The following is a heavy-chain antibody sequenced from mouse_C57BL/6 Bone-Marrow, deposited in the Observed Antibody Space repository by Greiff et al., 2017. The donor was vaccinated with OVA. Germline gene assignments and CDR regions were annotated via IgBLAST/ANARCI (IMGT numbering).Heavy chain of an antibody. D-gene: IGHD1-2*01. CDR1: GYSFTDYN. J-gene: IGHJ4*01. Sequence: VQLKESGPELVKPGASVKISCKASGYSFTDYNMNWVKQSNGTSLEWIGVINPNYGTTSYNQKFKGKATLTVDQSSSTAYMQLNSLTSEDSAVYYCARGFRLYYYAMDYWGQGTSVTVSS. V-gene: IGHV1-39*01. CDR2: INPNYGTT. CDR3: ARGFRLYYYAMDY.